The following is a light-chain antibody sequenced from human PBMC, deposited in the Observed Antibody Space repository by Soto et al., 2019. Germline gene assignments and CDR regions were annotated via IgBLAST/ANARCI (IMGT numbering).Light chain of an antibody. CDR3: QQYGSSPRT. CDR1: QNVGSRY. V-gene: IGKV3-20*01. CDR2: GTS. J-gene: IGKJ1*01. Sequence: EIVLTQSPGTLSLSPGERATLSCRASQNVGSRYLAWYQQKPGQAPRLLIYGTSNRATGIPDRFSGSGSGTDFSRTISSLDAGDLAVYYCQQYGSSPRTFGQRNQVEI.